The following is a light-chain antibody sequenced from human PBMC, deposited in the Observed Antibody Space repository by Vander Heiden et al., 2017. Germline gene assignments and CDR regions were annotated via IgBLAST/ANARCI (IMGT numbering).Light chain of an antibody. CDR3: QSYDSSLSGCV. CDR1: SSNIGAGYD. J-gene: IGLJ3*02. CDR2: GNS. Sequence: QSVLTQPPSVSGAPGQRVTISCTGSSSNIGAGYDVHWYQQLPGTAPKLLIYGNSNRPSGVPDRFSGSKSGTSASLAITRLQAEDEADYYCQSYDSSLSGCVFGGGTKLTVL. V-gene: IGLV1-40*01.